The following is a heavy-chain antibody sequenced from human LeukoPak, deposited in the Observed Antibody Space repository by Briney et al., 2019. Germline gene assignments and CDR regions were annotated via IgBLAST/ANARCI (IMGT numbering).Heavy chain of an antibody. CDR1: GFTFSSYA. CDR3: AKDRASTTPNWFDP. V-gene: IGHV3-23*01. D-gene: IGHD1-1*01. Sequence: PGASLRLSCAASGFTFSSYAMSWVRQAPGEGLEWVSAISGSGGSTYYADSVKGRFTISRDNSKNTLYLQMNSLRAEDTAVYYCAKDRASTTPNWFDPWGQGTLVTVSS. CDR2: ISGSGGST. J-gene: IGHJ5*02.